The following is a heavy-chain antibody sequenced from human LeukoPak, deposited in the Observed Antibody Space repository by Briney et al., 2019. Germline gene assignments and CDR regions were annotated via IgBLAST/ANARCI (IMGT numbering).Heavy chain of an antibody. V-gene: IGHV3-30*02. D-gene: IGHD1-26*01. CDR3: ANDPPVGALFPLDY. Sequence: GGSLRLSCAASGFTFSSYGMHWVRQAPGKGLEWVAFIRYDGSNKYYADSVKGRFTISRGNSKNTLYLQMNSLRAEDTAVYYCANDPPVGALFPLDYWGQGTLVTVSS. CDR1: GFTFSSYG. J-gene: IGHJ4*02. CDR2: IRYDGSNK.